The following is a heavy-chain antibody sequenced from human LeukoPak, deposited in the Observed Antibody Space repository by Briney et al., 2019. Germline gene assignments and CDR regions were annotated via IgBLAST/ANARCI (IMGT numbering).Heavy chain of an antibody. J-gene: IGHJ3*02. Sequence: ASVKVSCKASGYTFTGYYMHWVRQAPGQGLEWMGWINPNSGGTNYAQKFQGRVTMTRDTSISTAYMELSRLISDDTAVYYCARAHASPRITMIVVGEHAFDIWGQGTMVTVSS. CDR1: GYTFTGYY. D-gene: IGHD3-22*01. V-gene: IGHV1-2*02. CDR3: ARAHASPRITMIVVGEHAFDI. CDR2: INPNSGGT.